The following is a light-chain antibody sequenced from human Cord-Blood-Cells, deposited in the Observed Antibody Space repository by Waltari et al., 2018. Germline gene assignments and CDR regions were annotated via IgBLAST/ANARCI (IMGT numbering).Light chain of an antibody. J-gene: IGKJ1*01. Sequence: DIQMTQSASTLSASVGDRVTITCRASQSISSWLAWYQQKPGKAPKLLIYKASSIESGVPSRFSGSGSGTEFTLTISSLQPDDFATYYCQQYNSYSWTFGQGTKVEIK. CDR3: QQYNSYSWT. CDR1: QSISSW. V-gene: IGKV1-5*03. CDR2: KAS.